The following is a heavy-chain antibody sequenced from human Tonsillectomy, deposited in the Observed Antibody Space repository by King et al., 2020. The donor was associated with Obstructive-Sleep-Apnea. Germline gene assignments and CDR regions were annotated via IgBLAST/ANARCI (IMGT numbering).Heavy chain of an antibody. V-gene: IGHV3-21*01. Sequence: VQLVESGGGLVKPGGSLRLSCAASGFTFSSYSMNWVRQAPGKGLEWGSSISSRSSYIYYEDSVKGRFTISRDNAKNSLYLQMNSLRAEDTAVYYCARGGYRGIAVAGTFWFDPWGQGTLVTVSS. CDR1: GFTFSSYS. J-gene: IGHJ5*02. CDR2: ISSRSSYI. D-gene: IGHD6-19*01. CDR3: ARGGYRGIAVAGTFWFDP.